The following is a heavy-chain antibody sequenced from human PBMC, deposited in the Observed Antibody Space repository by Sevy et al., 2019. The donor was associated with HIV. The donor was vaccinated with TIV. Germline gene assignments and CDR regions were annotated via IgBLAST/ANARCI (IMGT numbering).Heavy chain of an antibody. Sequence: SGTLSLTCTVSGGSVSSGSYYWSWIRQPPGKGLEWIGYIYYSGSTNYNPSLKSRVTISVDTSKNQFSLKLSSVTAADTAVYYCARDLRIQLWSYFDYWGQGTLVTVSS. CDR2: IYYSGST. CDR3: ARDLRIQLWSYFDY. J-gene: IGHJ4*02. D-gene: IGHD5-18*01. CDR1: GGSVSSGSYY. V-gene: IGHV4-61*01.